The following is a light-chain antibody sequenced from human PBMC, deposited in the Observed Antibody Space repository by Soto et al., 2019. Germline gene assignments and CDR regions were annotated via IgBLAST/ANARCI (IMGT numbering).Light chain of an antibody. CDR3: QSYDSSLSGFYV. V-gene: IGLV1-40*01. CDR1: SSTIGAGYD. Sequence: QSVLTQPPSVSGAPGQTVIISCTGNSSTIGAGYDVNWYQHLPGTAPKLLISANSNRPSGVPDRFSGSKSGTSASLAITGLQAGDEADYYCQSYDSSLSGFYVFGTGTKVT. CDR2: ANS. J-gene: IGLJ1*01.